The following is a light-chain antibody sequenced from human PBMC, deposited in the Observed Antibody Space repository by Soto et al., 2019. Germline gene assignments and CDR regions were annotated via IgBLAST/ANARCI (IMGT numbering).Light chain of an antibody. V-gene: IGKV3-15*01. CDR2: GPS. CDR3: QQYTHWPVWS. Sequence: EIVLTQSPATLSVSPWERATLSCRASQSISSNLAWYQQKPGQAPRLLIYGPSTRATGVPARFSGSGSGTELTLTISSLQSEDFAMYYCQQYTHWPVWSFGQGTKVDIK. J-gene: IGKJ1*01. CDR1: QSISSN.